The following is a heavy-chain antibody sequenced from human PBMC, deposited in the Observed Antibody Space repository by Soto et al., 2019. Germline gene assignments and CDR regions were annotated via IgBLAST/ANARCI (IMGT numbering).Heavy chain of an antibody. CDR1: GFTFSRHT. D-gene: IGHD3-3*01. V-gene: IGHV3-30-3*01. CDR3: EREVYYDFWSGFNTDPYYFDD. CDR2: VSDDGSNT. Sequence: QVQLVESGGGVVQPGRSLRLSCAASGFTFSRHTMHWVRQAPGKGLEWVAAVSDDGSNTYYADSVKGRFTISRDNSKYTLYLQMNSLSRDDTAVHHCEREVYYDFWSGFNTDPYYFDDWGQGTLVTVSS. J-gene: IGHJ4*02.